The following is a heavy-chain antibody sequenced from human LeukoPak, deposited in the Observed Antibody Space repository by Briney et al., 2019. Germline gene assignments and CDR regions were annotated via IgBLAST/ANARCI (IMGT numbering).Heavy chain of an antibody. Sequence: NTSETLSLTCTISGGSIGSYYWTWIRQPPGKGLEWIGYIDYSGSTNYNPSFKSRVTMSVDTSKNQFSLKLSSVTAADTAVYYCARSYGRYYYYGMDVWGQGTTVTVSS. CDR3: ARSYGRYYYYGMDV. V-gene: IGHV4-59*12. D-gene: IGHD4-17*01. CDR2: IDYSGST. J-gene: IGHJ6*02. CDR1: GGSIGSYY.